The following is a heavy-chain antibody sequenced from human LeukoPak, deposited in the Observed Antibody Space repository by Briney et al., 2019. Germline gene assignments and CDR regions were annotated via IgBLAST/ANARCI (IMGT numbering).Heavy chain of an antibody. CDR1: GYTFTSYD. CDR3: ARTSYYDFWSGYLDYYYMDV. CDR2: MNPNSGNT. Sequence: ASVKVSCKASGYTFTSYDINWVRQATGQGLEWMGRMNPNSGNTGYAQKFQGRVTITRNTSISTAYMELSSLRSEDTAVYYCARTSYYDFWSGYLDYYYMDVWGKGTTVTVSS. J-gene: IGHJ6*03. V-gene: IGHV1-8*03. D-gene: IGHD3-3*01.